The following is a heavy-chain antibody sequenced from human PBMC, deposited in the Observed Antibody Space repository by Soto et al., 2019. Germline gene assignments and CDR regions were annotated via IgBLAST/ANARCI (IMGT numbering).Heavy chain of an antibody. CDR1: GFTFSSYS. J-gene: IGHJ3*02. Sequence: LRLSCAASGFTFSSYSMNWVRQAPGKGLEWVSYISSSSSTIYYADSVKGRFTISRDNAKNSLYLQMNSLRDEDTAVYYCAREAGGEDIVLMVYAPDAFDIWGQGTMVTVSS. CDR3: AREAGGEDIVLMVYAPDAFDI. CDR2: ISSSSSTI. D-gene: IGHD2-8*01. V-gene: IGHV3-48*02.